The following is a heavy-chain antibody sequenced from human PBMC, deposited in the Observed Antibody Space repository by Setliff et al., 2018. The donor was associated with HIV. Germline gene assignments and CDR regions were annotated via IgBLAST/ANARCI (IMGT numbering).Heavy chain of an antibody. CDR1: GDSIGTYS. V-gene: IGHV4-4*09. D-gene: IGHD2-2*01. CDR2: IYGGGST. Sequence: SETLSLTCAVSGDSIGTYSWHWIRQPPGKGPEWIGYIYGGGSTGYNPSLTSRVTMSADTPSNRFALKLSSVAAADTAVYYCARRAVQDGSVTSSNWFESWGQGTLVTVSS. CDR3: ARRAVQDGSVTSSNWFES. J-gene: IGHJ5*01.